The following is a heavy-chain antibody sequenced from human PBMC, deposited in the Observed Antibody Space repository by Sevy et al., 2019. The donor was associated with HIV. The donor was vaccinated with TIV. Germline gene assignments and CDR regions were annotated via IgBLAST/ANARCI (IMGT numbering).Heavy chain of an antibody. J-gene: IGHJ5*02. CDR1: GFTFSNVW. CDR3: TSEFHYGSGSLSS. V-gene: IGHV3-15*01. Sequence: GGSLRLSCATSGFTFSNVWMTWVRQAPGKGLEWVGRIKRKSDGETTEYAAPVKYRFTISSDDTKNMLYLEMSSLKSEVTAIYYGTSEFHYGSGSLSSWGQGTLVTVSS. D-gene: IGHD3-10*01. CDR2: IKRKSDGETT.